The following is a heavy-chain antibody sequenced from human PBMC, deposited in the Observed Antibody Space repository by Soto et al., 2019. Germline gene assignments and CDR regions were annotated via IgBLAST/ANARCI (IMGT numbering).Heavy chain of an antibody. Sequence: QVQLVQSGAEVKKPGASVKVSCKTSGYTFTSYGISWVRQAPGQGLEWMGWISAYNGNTNYAQKLQGRVTMTTDTSTRTAYTERRSLSSDDTAVYYCASDHLVRGNYYDYWCQGTLVTVSS. CDR3: ASDHLVRGNYYDY. D-gene: IGHD1-26*01. CDR2: ISAYNGNT. V-gene: IGHV1-18*01. J-gene: IGHJ4*02. CDR1: GYTFTSYG.